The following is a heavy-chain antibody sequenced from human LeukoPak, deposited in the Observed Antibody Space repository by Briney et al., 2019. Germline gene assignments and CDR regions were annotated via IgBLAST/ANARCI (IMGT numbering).Heavy chain of an antibody. D-gene: IGHD3-22*01. V-gene: IGHV3-21*01. Sequence: GWSLRLSCAASGFTFSSYSMNWVRPAAGKGLDWVSSISSSSSYIYYADSVKGRFTLHRDNDQNSLHLHMNSQRAEDTAVYYCARGTKTRIVVGWGQGILVTVSS. J-gene: IGHJ4*02. CDR1: GFTFSSYS. CDR2: ISSSSSYI. CDR3: ARGTKTRIVVG.